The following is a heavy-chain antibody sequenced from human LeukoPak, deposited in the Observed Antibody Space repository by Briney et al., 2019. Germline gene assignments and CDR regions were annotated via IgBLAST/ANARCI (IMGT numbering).Heavy chain of an antibody. CDR1: GYTFTSYG. CDR3: ARRAGAYSHPYDY. Sequence: SVKVSCKASGYTFTSYGISWVRQAPGQGLEWMGGITPILGTANYAQKFQGRVTINADQSTSTAYMELSSLRSEDTAVYYCARRAGAYSHPYDYWGQGTLVTVSS. D-gene: IGHD4/OR15-4a*01. V-gene: IGHV1-69*10. J-gene: IGHJ4*02. CDR2: ITPILGTA.